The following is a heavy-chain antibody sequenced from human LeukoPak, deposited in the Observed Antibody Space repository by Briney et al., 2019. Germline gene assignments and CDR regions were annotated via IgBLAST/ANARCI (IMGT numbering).Heavy chain of an antibody. CDR1: GGSISSYY. CDR3: ARSEVEGIAAAGGFDY. V-gene: IGHV4-59*08. Sequence: SETLCLTCTVSGGSISSYYWSWIRQPPGKGLEWIWYIYYSGSTNYNPSLKSRVTISVDTSKNQLSLKLSSATDADTAVYYCARSEVEGIAAAGGFDYWGQGTLVTVSS. CDR2: IYYSGST. J-gene: IGHJ4*02. D-gene: IGHD6-13*01.